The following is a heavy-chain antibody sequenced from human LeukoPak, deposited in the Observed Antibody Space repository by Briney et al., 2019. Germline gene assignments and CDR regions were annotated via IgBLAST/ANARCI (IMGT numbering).Heavy chain of an antibody. D-gene: IGHD3-10*01. CDR1: GGSISSSNYY. V-gene: IGHV4-30-4*02. CDR2: IYYSVST. CDR3: ASAREWYYYGSGATDNWFDP. J-gene: IGHJ5*02. Sequence: SETLSLTCTLSGGSISSSNYYCSSIRQPPRKCLEWIVYIYYSVSTNYNPPLKSRVTIPVDTSKNQFSLKLSSGTGADKAVYYCASAREWYYYGSGATDNWFDPWGQGTLVTVSS.